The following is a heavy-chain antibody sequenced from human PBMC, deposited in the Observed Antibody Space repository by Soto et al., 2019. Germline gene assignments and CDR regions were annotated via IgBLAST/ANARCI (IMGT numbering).Heavy chain of an antibody. CDR3: AREPFGVVPNFGAFDI. CDR1: GFTFSSYA. Sequence: GGSLRLSCAASGFTFSSYAMHWVRQAPGKGLEWVAVISYDGSNKYYADSVKGRFTISRDNSKNTLYLQMNSLRAEDTAVYYCAREPFGVVPNFGAFDIWGQGTMVTVSS. J-gene: IGHJ3*02. CDR2: ISYDGSNK. D-gene: IGHD3-10*01. V-gene: IGHV3-30-3*01.